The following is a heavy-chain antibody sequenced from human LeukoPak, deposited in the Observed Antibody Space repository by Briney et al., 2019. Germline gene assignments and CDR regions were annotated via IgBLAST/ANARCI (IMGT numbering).Heavy chain of an antibody. D-gene: IGHD3-3*01. Sequence: LPGGSLRLSCAASGFTFSYYWMSWVRQAPGKGLEWVANINEDGSEKYYVDSVKGRFTISRDNAKNSLYLQMNSLRAEDTAVYYCARDAELEWLPNVIYYYMDVWGKGTTVTVSS. CDR2: INEDGSEK. V-gene: IGHV3-7*01. CDR3: ARDAELEWLPNVIYYYMDV. J-gene: IGHJ6*03. CDR1: GFTFSYYW.